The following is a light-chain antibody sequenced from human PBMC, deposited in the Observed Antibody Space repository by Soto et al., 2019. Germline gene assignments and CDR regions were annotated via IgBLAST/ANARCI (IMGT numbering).Light chain of an antibody. CDR3: QHYNSYSEA. CDR1: QTISSW. CDR2: KAS. V-gene: IGKV1-5*03. J-gene: IGKJ1*01. Sequence: DIQMTQSPSTLSGSVGDRVTITYRASQTISSWLGWYQQKPGKAPKLLIYKASTLKSGVPSRFSGSGSGTEFTLTISSMQPDDFATYYCQHYNSYSEAFGQGTKVDI.